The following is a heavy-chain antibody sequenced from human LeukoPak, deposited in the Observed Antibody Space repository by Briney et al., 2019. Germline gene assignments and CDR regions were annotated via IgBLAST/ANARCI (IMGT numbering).Heavy chain of an antibody. J-gene: IGHJ4*02. Sequence: GASVKVSCKASGYTFTGYYMHWVRQAPGQGLEWMGWINPNSGGTNYAQKFQGRVTMTRDTSISTAYMELSRLRSEDTAVYYCARDRSSGYFRFFDYWGQGTLVTVSS. V-gene: IGHV1-2*02. CDR3: ARDRSSGYFRFFDY. CDR2: INPNSGGT. CDR1: GYTFTGYY. D-gene: IGHD3-22*01.